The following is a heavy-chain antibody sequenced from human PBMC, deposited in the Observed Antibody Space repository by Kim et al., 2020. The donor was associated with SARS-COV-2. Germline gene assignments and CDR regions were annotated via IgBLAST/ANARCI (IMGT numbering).Heavy chain of an antibody. D-gene: IGHD3-10*01. J-gene: IGHJ4*02. CDR1: GFTFSTYW. Sequence: GGSLRLSCAASGFTFSTYWMSWVRQAPGKGLEWVANIAQDGSEKYYVDSVKGRFTISRDNAKNSLYLQVNSLRADDTAVYYCAIDMVHNSLDYWGQGTLVTVSS. CDR2: IAQDGSEK. V-gene: IGHV3-7*03. CDR3: AIDMVHNSLDY.